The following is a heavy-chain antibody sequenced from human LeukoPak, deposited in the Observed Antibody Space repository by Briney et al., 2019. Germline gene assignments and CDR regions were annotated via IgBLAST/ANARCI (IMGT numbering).Heavy chain of an antibody. Sequence: GGSLRLSCAASGFTFSDYYMSWIRQAPGKGLEWVSYISSSGSVIKYADSVKGRFTISRDNAQNSMYLQMNTLRGEDTAVYYCAREAWYGSRWYETENYYYYYYMDVWGKGTTVTVSS. CDR1: GFTFSDYY. J-gene: IGHJ6*03. D-gene: IGHD6-13*01. V-gene: IGHV3-11*01. CDR2: ISSSGSVI. CDR3: AREAWYGSRWYETENYYYYYYMDV.